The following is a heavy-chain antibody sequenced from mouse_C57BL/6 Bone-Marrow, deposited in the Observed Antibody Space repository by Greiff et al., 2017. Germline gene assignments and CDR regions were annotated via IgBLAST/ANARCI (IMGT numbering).Heavy chain of an antibody. D-gene: IGHD1-1*01. CDR3: ASSPNYYGSSYWYFDV. V-gene: IGHV1-26*01. J-gene: IGHJ1*03. CDR1: GYTFTDYY. CDR2: INPNNGGT. Sequence: EVQLQQSGPELVQPGASVKISCKASGYTFTDYYMNWVKQSPGKSLEWIGDINPNNGGTSYTQKFKGKATLTVDKSSSTAYMELRSLTSEDSAVYYCASSPNYYGSSYWYFDVWGTGTTVTVSS.